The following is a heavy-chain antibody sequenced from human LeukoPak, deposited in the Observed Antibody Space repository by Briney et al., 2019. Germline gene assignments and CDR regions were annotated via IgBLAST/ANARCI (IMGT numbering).Heavy chain of an antibody. CDR3: TTPRGGIMTFDY. V-gene: IGHV3-15*07. CDR2: IKSKTDGGTT. Sequence: PGGSLRLSCAASGFTFSNAWMNWVRQAPGKGLEWVGRIKSKTDGGTTDYAAPVKGRFTISRDDSKSTLYLQMNSLKTEDTAVYYCTTPRGGIMTFDYWGQGTLVTVSS. CDR1: GFTFSNAW. J-gene: IGHJ4*02. D-gene: IGHD3-10*01.